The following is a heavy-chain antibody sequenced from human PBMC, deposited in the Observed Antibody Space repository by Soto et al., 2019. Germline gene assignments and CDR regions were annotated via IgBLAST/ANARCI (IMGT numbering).Heavy chain of an antibody. J-gene: IGHJ4*02. V-gene: IGHV3-49*04. CDR3: TRAFYNWNSDY. CDR1: GFTFGDYA. Sequence: SLILSCTASGFTFGDYARSWVRPAPGKGLEWVGFIRSKAYGGTTEYAASVKGRFTISRDDSKSIAYLQMNSLKTEDTAVYYCTRAFYNWNSDYWGQGTLVTAPQ. CDR2: IRSKAYGGTT. D-gene: IGHD1-7*01.